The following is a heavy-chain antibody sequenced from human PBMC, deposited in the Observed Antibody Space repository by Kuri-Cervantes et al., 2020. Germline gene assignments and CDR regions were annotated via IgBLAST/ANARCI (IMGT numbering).Heavy chain of an antibody. CDR2: IKCDGSEK. CDR3: ARVGSPVAHLRWIDY. D-gene: IGHD6-19*01. Sequence: GESLKISCAASGFTFSSSWMHWVCQAPEKGLEWVADIKCDGSEKYYVDSVKGRFTISRDNAKNSLYLQMNSLRAEDTAVYYCARVGSPVAHLRWIDYWGQGTLVTVSS. CDR1: GFTFSSSW. J-gene: IGHJ4*02. V-gene: IGHV3-52*01.